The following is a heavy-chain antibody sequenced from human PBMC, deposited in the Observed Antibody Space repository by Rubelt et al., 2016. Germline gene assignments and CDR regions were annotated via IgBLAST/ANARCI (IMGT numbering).Heavy chain of an antibody. D-gene: IGHD3-22*01. CDR1: GFTFSSYS. V-gene: IGHV3-21*01. J-gene: IGHJ6*02. Sequence: GGGLVKPGGSLRLSCAASGFTFSSYSMNWVRQAPGKGLEWVSSISSSSSYIYYADSVKGRFTTSRDNAKNSLYLQMNSLRAEDTAVYYCARDATTHYYDSSGYLLLHYGMDVWGQGTTVTVSS. CDR3: ARDATTHYYDSSGYLLLHYGMDV. CDR2: ISSSSSYI.